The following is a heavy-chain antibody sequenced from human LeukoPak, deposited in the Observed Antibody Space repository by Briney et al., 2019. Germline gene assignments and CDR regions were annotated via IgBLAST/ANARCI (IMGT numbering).Heavy chain of an antibody. Sequence: ASVKVSCKASGYTFTSYAMNWVRQAPGQGLEWMGWINTNTGNPTYAQGFTGRFVFSLDTSVSTAYLQISSLKAEDTAVYYCARVDSGYVMDYFDYWGQGTLVTVSS. J-gene: IGHJ4*02. D-gene: IGHD5-12*01. CDR1: GYTFTSYA. CDR3: ARVDSGYVMDYFDY. CDR2: INTNTGNP. V-gene: IGHV7-4-1*02.